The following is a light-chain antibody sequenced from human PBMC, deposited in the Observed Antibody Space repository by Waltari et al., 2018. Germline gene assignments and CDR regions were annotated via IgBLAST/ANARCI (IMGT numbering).Light chain of an antibody. V-gene: IGLV3-21*04. Sequence: SYVVTQPPSVSVAPGETATITCGGDNIGTYSVHWYQQKAGHAPVLFIFYDRDRPSGSPDRFSGSNSGNTATLTISRVEAGDEARYYCHVWHPHVDPGVFGTGTEVTVL. CDR3: HVWHPHVDPGV. J-gene: IGLJ1*01. CDR2: YDR. CDR1: NIGTYS.